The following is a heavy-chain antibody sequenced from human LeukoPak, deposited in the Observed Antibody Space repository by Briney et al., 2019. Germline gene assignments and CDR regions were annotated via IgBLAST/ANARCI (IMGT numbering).Heavy chain of an antibody. D-gene: IGHD3-9*01. CDR3: ARDGRGLRYFDWSLDY. Sequence: SETLSLTCTVSGGSISSYYWSWIRQPPGKGLEWIGYIYYSGSTNYNPSLKSRVTISVDTSKNQFSLKLSSVTAADTAVYYCARDGRGLRYFDWSLDYWGQGTLVTVSS. CDR1: GGSISSYY. V-gene: IGHV4-59*01. CDR2: IYYSGST. J-gene: IGHJ4*02.